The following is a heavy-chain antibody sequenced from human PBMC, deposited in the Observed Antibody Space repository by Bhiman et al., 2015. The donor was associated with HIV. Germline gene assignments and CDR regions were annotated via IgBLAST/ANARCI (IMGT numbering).Heavy chain of an antibody. CDR1: GFTFSSYA. Sequence: EVQLVESGGGLVQPGGSLRLYCAASGFTFSSYALHWVRQAPGKGLEYVSGISSNGGNANSVKGRFTISRDSSQDTLYLQMGSLRAEDMAVYYCARENYDIEDPYFDYWGQGTLVTVSS. V-gene: IGHV3-64*01. D-gene: IGHD3-9*01. CDR3: ARENYDIEDPYFDY. CDR2: ISSNGG. J-gene: IGHJ4*02.